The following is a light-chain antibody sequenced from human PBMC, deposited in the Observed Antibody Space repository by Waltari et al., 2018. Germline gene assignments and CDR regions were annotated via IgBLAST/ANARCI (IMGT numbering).Light chain of an antibody. J-gene: IGKJ5*01. Sequence: IVMTQSPATLSVSPGDRATLSCRASQSVSSNLAWYQQKPGQAPRLLIYGASTRATGIPARFSGSGSGTEFTLTISSLQSEDLALYYCQQYNNWPPMTFGQGTRLEIK. CDR3: QQYNNWPPMT. CDR1: QSVSSN. V-gene: IGKV3-15*01. CDR2: GAS.